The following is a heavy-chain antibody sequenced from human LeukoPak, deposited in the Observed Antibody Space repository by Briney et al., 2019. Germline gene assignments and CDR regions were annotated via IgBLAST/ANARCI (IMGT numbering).Heavy chain of an antibody. CDR1: GYTFTSRD. J-gene: IGHJ6*02. D-gene: IGHD2-2*01. V-gene: IGHV1-8*01. Sequence: ASVKVSCKASGYTFTSRDINWVRQATGQGLEWMGWMNPNSGDTGYAQKFQGRVTMTRDTSISTAYMELSSLRSEDTAVYYCARGPECQLGGYSYYSMDVWGQGTTVTVS. CDR2: MNPNSGDT. CDR3: ARGPECQLGGYSYYSMDV.